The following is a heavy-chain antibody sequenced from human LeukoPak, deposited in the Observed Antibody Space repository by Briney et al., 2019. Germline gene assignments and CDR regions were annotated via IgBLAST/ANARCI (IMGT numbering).Heavy chain of an antibody. CDR3: ARERGARIQLGGDFDY. Sequence: ASVKVSCKASGYTFTSYYMHWVRQAPGQGLEWMGIINPSGGSTSYAQRFQGRVTMTRDMSTSTVYMELSSLRSEDTAVYYCARERGARIQLGGDFDYWGQGTLVTVSS. V-gene: IGHV1-46*01. CDR2: INPSGGST. J-gene: IGHJ4*02. CDR1: GYTFTSYY. D-gene: IGHD5-18*01.